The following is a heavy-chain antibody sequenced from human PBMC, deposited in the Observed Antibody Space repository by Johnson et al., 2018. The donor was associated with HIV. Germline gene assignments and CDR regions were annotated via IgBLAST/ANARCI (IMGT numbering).Heavy chain of an antibody. D-gene: IGHD2-15*01. CDR3: AREGPYWAFDI. CDR2: IYSGGST. J-gene: IGHJ3*02. V-gene: IGHV3-66*01. CDR1: GFIFDEYD. Sequence: VQLVESGGGVARPGGSLRLSCEASGFIFDEYDMSWVRQAPGKGLEWVSVIYSGGSTYYADSVKGRFTISRDNSKNTLYLQMNSLRAEYTAVYYCAREGPYWAFDIWGQGTMVTVSS.